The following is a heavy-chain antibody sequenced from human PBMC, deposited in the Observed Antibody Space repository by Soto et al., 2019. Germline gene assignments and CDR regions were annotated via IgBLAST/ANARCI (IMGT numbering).Heavy chain of an antibody. Sequence: GSLRLSCAASGFTFSSYAMHWVRQAPGKGLEWVAVISYDGSNKYYADSAKGRFTISRDNSKNTLYLQMNSLRAEDTAVYYCARVGERWQYFDWFYYFDSWGQGALVTVSS. CDR3: ARVGERWQYFDWFYYFDS. CDR1: GFTFSSYA. J-gene: IGHJ4*02. D-gene: IGHD3-9*01. V-gene: IGHV3-30-3*01. CDR2: ISYDGSNK.